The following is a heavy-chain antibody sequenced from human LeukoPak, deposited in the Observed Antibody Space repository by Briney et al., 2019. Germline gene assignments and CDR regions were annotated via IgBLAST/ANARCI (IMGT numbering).Heavy chain of an antibody. J-gene: IGHJ6*02. V-gene: IGHV3-73*01. Sequence: GGSLRLSCAASGFTFSGSAMHWVRQASGKGLEWVGRIRSKANSYATAYAASVKGRFTISRDDSKNTAYLQMNSLKTEDTAVYYCTRLKDTAMVNRYYYYYYGMDVWGQGTTVTVSS. CDR3: TRLKDTAMVNRYYYYYYGMDV. CDR1: GFTFSGSA. CDR2: IRSKANSYAT. D-gene: IGHD5-18*01.